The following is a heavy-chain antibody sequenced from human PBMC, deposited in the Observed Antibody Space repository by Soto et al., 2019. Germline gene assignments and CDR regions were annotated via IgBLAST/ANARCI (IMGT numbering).Heavy chain of an antibody. CDR2: VEYGGST. D-gene: IGHD4-17*01. Sequence: QLQESGPGLVKPSETLSLTCTVSGGSIISSNFYWGWIRQPPGKGLEWMGSVEYGGSTYDNPSLKARVTLSADTSKNQFSLNLTSVTAADTALYYCARHVRGAVTMNWFDPWGHGTLVTVSS. J-gene: IGHJ5*02. CDR1: GGSIISSNFY. V-gene: IGHV4-39*01. CDR3: ARHVRGAVTMNWFDP.